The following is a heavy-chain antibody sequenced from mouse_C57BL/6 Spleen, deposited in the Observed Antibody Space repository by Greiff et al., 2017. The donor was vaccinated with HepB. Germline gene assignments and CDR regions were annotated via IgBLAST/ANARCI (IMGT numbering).Heavy chain of an antibody. CDR1: GYSITSGYD. V-gene: IGHV3-1*01. D-gene: IGHD1-1*01. Sequence: VQLKESGPGMVKPSQSLSLTCTVTGYSITSGYDWHWIRHFPGNNLEWMGYISYSGSTNYNPSLKSRISITHDTSKNHFFLKLNSVTTEDTATYYCARRIYYGSSYWYFDVWGTGTTVTVSS. J-gene: IGHJ1*03. CDR3: ARRIYYGSSYWYFDV. CDR2: ISYSGST.